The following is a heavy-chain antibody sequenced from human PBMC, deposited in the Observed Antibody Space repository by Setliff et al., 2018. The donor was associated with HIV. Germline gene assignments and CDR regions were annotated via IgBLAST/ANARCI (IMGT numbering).Heavy chain of an antibody. CDR1: GYTFTGYG. D-gene: IGHD3-3*01. CDR3: ARGGGGYNFWSGYPSFDY. CDR2: ISAYNGNT. V-gene: IGHV1-18*01. J-gene: IGHJ4*02. Sequence: ASVKVSCKASGYTFTGYGISWVRQAPGQGLEWMGWISAYNGNTNYAQKLQGRVTMTTDTSTSTAYMELRSLRSHDTAVYYCARGGGGYNFWSGYPSFDYWGQGTLVTVSS.